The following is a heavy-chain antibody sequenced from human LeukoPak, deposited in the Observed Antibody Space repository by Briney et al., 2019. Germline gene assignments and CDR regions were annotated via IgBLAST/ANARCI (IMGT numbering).Heavy chain of an antibody. CDR1: GFTFRSYW. V-gene: IGHV3-7*01. Sequence: GGSLRLSCAASGFTFRSYWMGWVRQAPGKGLDWVAHIKPDGGEKYYVDSVKGRFTISRDNAKNSLYLQMNSLRAEDTALYYCARDRYCSSTSCYDDYYYMDVWGKGTTVTVSS. CDR2: IKPDGGEK. J-gene: IGHJ6*03. CDR3: ARDRYCSSTSCYDDYYYMDV. D-gene: IGHD2-2*01.